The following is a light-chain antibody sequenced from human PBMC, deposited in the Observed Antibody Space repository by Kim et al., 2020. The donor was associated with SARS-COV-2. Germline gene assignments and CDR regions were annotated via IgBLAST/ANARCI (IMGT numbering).Light chain of an antibody. CDR3: SSYAGSKNV. Sequence: QSALTQPPSASGSPGQSVTISCTGTSSDVGGYNYVSWYQQHPGQAPKLIIYEVSNRPSGVPDRFSGSKSGNTASLTVSGLQAEDEADYYCSSYAGSKNVFGAGTKVTVL. CDR1: SSDVGGYNY. V-gene: IGLV2-8*01. J-gene: IGLJ1*01. CDR2: EVS.